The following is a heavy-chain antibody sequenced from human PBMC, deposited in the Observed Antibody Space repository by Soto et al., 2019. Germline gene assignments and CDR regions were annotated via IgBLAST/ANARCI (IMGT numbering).Heavy chain of an antibody. CDR1: GDSVSSNSAG. J-gene: IGHJ6*03. D-gene: IGHD1-1*01. Sequence: SPALSLTCDISGDSVSSNSAGWNWIRQTPSRGLEWLGRTYYKSKWYYTYAASVKSRITVSPDTSKNQFSLQLTSVTPEDTAVYYCARGSWDDVSGHYYMDVWDKGTTVTSP. CDR3: ARGSWDDVSGHYYMDV. V-gene: IGHV6-1*01. CDR2: TYYKSKWYY.